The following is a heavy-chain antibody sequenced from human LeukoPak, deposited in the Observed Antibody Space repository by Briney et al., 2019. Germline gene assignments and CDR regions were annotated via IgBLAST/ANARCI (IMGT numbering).Heavy chain of an antibody. CDR2: VHYSGGT. CDR1: GVSSSSHY. CDR3: AIRPLGYCSGGTCRDY. Sequence: PSETLSFTCTVSGVSSSSHYWTWIRQPPGKGLEWIGCVHYSGGTKYNPSFNSRVTISLDTSKNQFSLRLSSVTAADTAVYYCAIRPLGYCSGGTCRDYWGQGTLVAVSS. D-gene: IGHD2-15*01. J-gene: IGHJ4*02. V-gene: IGHV4-59*11.